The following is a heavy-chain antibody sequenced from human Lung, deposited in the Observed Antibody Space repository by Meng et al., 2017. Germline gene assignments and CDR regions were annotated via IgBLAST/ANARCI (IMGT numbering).Heavy chain of an antibody. CDR1: GFTFSSYA. J-gene: IGHJ4*02. CDR3: VRRIEYSSSSGY. D-gene: IGHD6-6*01. Sequence: EVQLLESGGGLVHPGGSPRLSCVASGFTFSSYAMTWVRQAPGKGLEWVSSISGSGGSTYYADSVRGRFTISRDNSKNTVYLQMNSLRAEDTAIYYCVRRIEYSSSSGYWGQGTLVTVSS. V-gene: IGHV3-23*01. CDR2: ISGSGGST.